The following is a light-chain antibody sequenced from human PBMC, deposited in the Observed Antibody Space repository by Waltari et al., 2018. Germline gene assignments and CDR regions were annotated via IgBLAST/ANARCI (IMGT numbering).Light chain of an antibody. CDR1: RSNLGNNH. J-gene: IGLJ3*02. Sequence: QSVLPQPHSASGTPGQRVTISCSGSRSNLGNNHFYWYPQLPGTAPKHLIYRNNERPSHVPDRFSGSKSGTSASLAISGLRSEEEADYYCAVWADSLSGRVFGGGTKVTVL. CDR3: AVWADSLSGRV. V-gene: IGLV1-47*01. CDR2: RNN.